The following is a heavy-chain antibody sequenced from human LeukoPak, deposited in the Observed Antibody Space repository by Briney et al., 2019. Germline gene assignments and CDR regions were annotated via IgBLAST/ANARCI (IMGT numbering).Heavy chain of an antibody. CDR3: ARDVAYYFDY. CDR1: GYTFTGYY. J-gene: IGHJ4*02. CDR2: INPNSGGT. D-gene: IGHD5-12*01. V-gene: IGHV1-2*02. Sequence: ASVKVSCKASGYTFTGYYMHWVRQAPGQGLEWMGWINPNSGGTNYAQKFQGRVTMTRDASISTAYMELSRLRSDGTAVYYCARDVAYYFDYWGQGTLVTVSS.